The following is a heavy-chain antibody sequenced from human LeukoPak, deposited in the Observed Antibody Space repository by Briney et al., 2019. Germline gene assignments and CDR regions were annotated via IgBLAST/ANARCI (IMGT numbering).Heavy chain of an antibody. V-gene: IGHV3-48*01. Sequence: GGSLRLSCVASGFTLSSHNINWVRQAPGEGLEWVSHISSSGSITYYGDSVKGRITISRDNAKNSVSLYMNSLRAEDSAVYYCARPGITAFDIWGQGTMVTVSS. CDR1: GFTLSSHN. CDR3: ARPGITAFDI. J-gene: IGHJ3*02. CDR2: ISSSGSIT. D-gene: IGHD3-10*01.